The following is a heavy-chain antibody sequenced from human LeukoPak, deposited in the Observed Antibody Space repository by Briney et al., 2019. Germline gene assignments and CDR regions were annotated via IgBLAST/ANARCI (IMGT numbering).Heavy chain of an antibody. Sequence: ASAKLSCKPSGYSFTSHAINWVRQAPGQGLEWMGWINTNTGNPTYAQGFTGRFVFSLDTSVSTAYVQISSIKAEDTAVYYCARAPEYFRGALDIWGQGTMVTVSS. CDR3: ARAPEYFRGALDI. CDR1: GYSFTSHA. CDR2: INTNTGNP. D-gene: IGHD6-6*01. J-gene: IGHJ3*02. V-gene: IGHV7-4-1*02.